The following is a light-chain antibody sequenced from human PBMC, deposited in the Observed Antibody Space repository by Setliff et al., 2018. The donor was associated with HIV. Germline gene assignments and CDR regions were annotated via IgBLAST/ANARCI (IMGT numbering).Light chain of an antibody. CDR2: EVT. V-gene: IGLV2-14*01. J-gene: IGLJ3*02. CDR1: SSDIGGYNH. CDR3: SSYTTTNTWV. Sequence: QSALTQPASVFGSPGQSITISCTGTSSDIGGYNHASWYQQHPGKAPKLMIYEVTYRPSGVSNRFSGSKSGNTASLTISGLQAEDEADYYCSSYTTTNTWVFGGGTK.